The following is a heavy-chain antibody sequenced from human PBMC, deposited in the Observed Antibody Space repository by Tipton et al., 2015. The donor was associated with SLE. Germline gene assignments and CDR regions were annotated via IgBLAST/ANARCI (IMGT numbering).Heavy chain of an antibody. CDR1: GDSIRSTTYY. Sequence: TLSLTCTVSGDSIRSTTYYWAWIRQPPGKGLEWIGSVYFGGTTYNNPSLKSRVAISVDMSKNQFSLRLASVTAADTAVYFCARGRVDYIRGTYRPSSFDYWGQGTQVTVSS. CDR3: ARGRVDYIRGTYRPSSFDY. V-gene: IGHV4-39*07. CDR2: VYFGGTT. D-gene: IGHD3-16*02. J-gene: IGHJ4*02.